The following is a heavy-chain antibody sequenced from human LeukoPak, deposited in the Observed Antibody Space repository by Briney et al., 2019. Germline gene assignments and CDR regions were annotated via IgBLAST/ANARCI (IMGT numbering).Heavy chain of an antibody. CDR1: GGSISRYY. J-gene: IGHJ4*02. CDR3: ARAKTDYSILFNS. Sequence: PSETLSLTCTVSGGSISRYYWSWIRQPPGKGLEWIGYISYTGSTNYNPSLKSRVTISVDTSKNQFSLKLTSVTAADTAVYYCARAKTDYSILFNSWGQGTLVTVSS. V-gene: IGHV4-59*01. D-gene: IGHD3-9*01. CDR2: ISYTGST.